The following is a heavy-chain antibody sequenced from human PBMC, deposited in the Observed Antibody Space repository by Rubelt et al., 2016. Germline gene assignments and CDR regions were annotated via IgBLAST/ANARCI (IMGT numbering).Heavy chain of an antibody. CDR1: GGSISSSSYY. CDR2: IYHSGCT. V-gene: IGHV4-39*07. J-gene: IGHJ4*02. CDR3: ARAHDFWSGYYVY. D-gene: IGHD3-3*01. Sequence: QLQLQESGPGLVKPSETLSLTCTVSGGSISSSSYYWGWIRQPPGKGLEWIGSIYHSGCTYYNPSLKGRVTISVDTSKNQFSLKLSSGTAADTAVYYCARAHDFWSGYYVYWGQGTLVTVSS.